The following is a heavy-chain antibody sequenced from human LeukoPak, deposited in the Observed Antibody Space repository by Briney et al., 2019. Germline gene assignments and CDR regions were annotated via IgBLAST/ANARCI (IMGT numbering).Heavy chain of an antibody. CDR2: IKGDGSEK. J-gene: IGHJ6*03. D-gene: IGHD3-10*01. Sequence: GALRLSCAASGFTFSSYWMTWVRQAPGKGLEWVGNIKGDGSEKYYVDSVKGRFTISRDNARNSLYLQMNSLRAEDTAVYYCARDPVLWFGELYFYYYYMDVWGKGTTVTISS. V-gene: IGHV3-7*01. CDR1: GFTFSSYW. CDR3: ARDPVLWFGELYFYYYYMDV.